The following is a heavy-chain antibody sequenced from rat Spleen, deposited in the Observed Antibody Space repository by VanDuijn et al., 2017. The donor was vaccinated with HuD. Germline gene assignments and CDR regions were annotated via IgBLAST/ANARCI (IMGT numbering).Heavy chain of an antibody. CDR3: TRGTTTFAY. CDR2: IWGDGST. CDR1: GFSLTSYH. D-gene: IGHD1-10*01. V-gene: IGHV2-32*01. Sequence: QVQLKESGPGLVKPSETLSLTCPVSGFSLTSYHVSWVRQPPGKGLEWMGVIWGDGSTAYNSALKSRLSISRDTSKSQVFLKMTSLQTEDTAIYFCTRGTTTFAYWGQGTLVTVSS. J-gene: IGHJ3*01.